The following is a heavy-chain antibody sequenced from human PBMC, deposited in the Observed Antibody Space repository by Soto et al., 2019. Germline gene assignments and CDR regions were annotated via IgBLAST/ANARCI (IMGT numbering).Heavy chain of an antibody. D-gene: IGHD6-19*01. J-gene: IGHJ4*02. Sequence: EVHLLESGGGLVQPGGSLRLSCAASGFTLSNYAMTWVRQAAGKGLEWVSSISGPGGSTYYADSVQGRFTISRDNSKNTLFLQMNTLRAEDTALYYCARDERIAVAGTDNWGQGILVTVTS. CDR3: ARDERIAVAGTDN. CDR1: GFTLSNYA. V-gene: IGHV3-23*01. CDR2: ISGPGGST.